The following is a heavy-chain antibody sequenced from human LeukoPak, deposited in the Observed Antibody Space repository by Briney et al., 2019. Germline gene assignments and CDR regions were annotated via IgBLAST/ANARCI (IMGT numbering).Heavy chain of an antibody. Sequence: GGSLRLSCAASGFTFSSYWMHWVRQAPGKGLVWVSRINSDGSSTSYADSVKGRFTISRDNAKNSLYLQMNSLRAEDTAVYYCARDLGGSSTVRGENYYYYYGMDVWGKGTTVTVSS. CDR3: ARDLGGSSTVRGENYYYYYGMDV. CDR1: GFTFSSYW. D-gene: IGHD6-13*01. J-gene: IGHJ6*04. CDR2: INSDGSST. V-gene: IGHV3-74*01.